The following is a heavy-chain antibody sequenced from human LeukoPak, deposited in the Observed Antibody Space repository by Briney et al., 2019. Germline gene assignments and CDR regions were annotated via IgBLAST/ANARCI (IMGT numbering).Heavy chain of an antibody. CDR2: INSDGSIT. Sequence: GGSLRLSCVASGFTFSSYWMHWVRQTPGKGLVWVSRINSDGSITTYADSVKGRFTISRDNAKNTLYLQMNSLRAEDTAVYYCPCISIFGGGQGTLVTVSS. D-gene: IGHD3-3*01. CDR3: PCISIFG. CDR1: GFTFSSYW. V-gene: IGHV3-74*01. J-gene: IGHJ4*02.